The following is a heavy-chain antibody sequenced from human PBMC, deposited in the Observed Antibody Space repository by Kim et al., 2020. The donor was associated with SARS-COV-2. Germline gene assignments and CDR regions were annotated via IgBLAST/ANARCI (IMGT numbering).Heavy chain of an antibody. V-gene: IGHV1-2*02. CDR2: INPNSGGT. Sequence: ASVKVSCKASGYTFTGYYMHWVRQAPGQGLEWMGWINPNSGGTNYAQKFQGRVTMTRDTSISTAYMELSRLRSDDTAVYYCARDWYDSSGSNGDYWGQGTLVTVSS. CDR1: GYTFTGYY. D-gene: IGHD3-22*01. CDR3: ARDWYDSSGSNGDY. J-gene: IGHJ4*02.